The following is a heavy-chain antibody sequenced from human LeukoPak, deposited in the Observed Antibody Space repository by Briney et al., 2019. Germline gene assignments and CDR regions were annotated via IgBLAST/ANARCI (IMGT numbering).Heavy chain of an antibody. CDR3: ARVRATGAHDC. D-gene: IGHD1-14*01. CDR2: IYYSGST. CDR1: GGSISSYY. V-gene: IGHV4-59*12. Sequence: SETLSLTCTVSGGSISSYYWSWIRQPPGKGLEWIGYIYYSGSTNYNPSLKSRVTISVDTSKNQFALRLSSVTAADTAVYYCARVRATGAHDCWGQGTLVTVSS. J-gene: IGHJ4*02.